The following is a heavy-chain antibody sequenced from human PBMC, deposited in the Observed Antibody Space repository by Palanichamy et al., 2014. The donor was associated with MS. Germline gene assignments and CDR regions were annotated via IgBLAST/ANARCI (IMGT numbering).Heavy chain of an antibody. Sequence: QVQLQESGPGLVKPSETLSLTCAVSGYSISSGYFWGWVRQSPGKGLEWIGNIHHSGSTYYNPALKSRVTISVDTSENQFSLKLRSVTAADTAVHYCGRFLDRASGSYFDYWDQGTLVTVSS. CDR2: IHHSGST. D-gene: IGHD3-10*01. J-gene: IGHJ4*02. CDR1: GYSISSGYF. V-gene: IGHV4-38-2*01. CDR3: GRFLDRASGSYFDY.